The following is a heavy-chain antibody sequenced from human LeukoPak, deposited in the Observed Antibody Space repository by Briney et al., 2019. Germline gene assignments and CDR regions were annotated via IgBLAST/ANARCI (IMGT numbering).Heavy chain of an antibody. V-gene: IGHV4-59*01. J-gene: IGHJ6*03. CDR2: IYHSGST. CDR1: GGSISSYY. Sequence: SETLSLTCTVSGGSISSYYWSWIRQPPGKGLEWIGYIYHSGSTYYNPSLKSRVTISVDTSKNQFSLKLSSVTAADTAVYYCAREVIDCSSTSCPAGYMDVWGKGTTVTVSS. D-gene: IGHD2-2*01. CDR3: AREVIDCSSTSCPAGYMDV.